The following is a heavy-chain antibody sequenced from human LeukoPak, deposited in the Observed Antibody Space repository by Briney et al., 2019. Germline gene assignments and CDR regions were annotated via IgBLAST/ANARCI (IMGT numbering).Heavy chain of an antibody. Sequence: ASAKVSCKASGYTFTGYYMHWARQAPGQGLEWMGWINPNSGGTNSAQKFQGRVTMTRDTSNSTAYMELNRLRSDDTAVYYCARVGSDSSGWRRFDCWGHGSLLIVSS. J-gene: IGHJ4*01. CDR3: ARVGSDSSGWRRFDC. D-gene: IGHD6-19*01. CDR2: INPNSGGT. V-gene: IGHV1-2*02. CDR1: GYTFTGYY.